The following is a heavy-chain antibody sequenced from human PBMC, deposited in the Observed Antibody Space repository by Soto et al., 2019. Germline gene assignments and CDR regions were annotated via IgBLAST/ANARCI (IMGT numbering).Heavy chain of an antibody. CDR3: AREDRYYFYMDV. V-gene: IGHV1-18*01. Sequence: QVQLVQSGAEVKKPGASVKVSCKASGYTFTSYGINWVRQAPGQGLEWMGWISGYNGDTTYAHNLQGRVTMTTDTSTRTAYMELRSLRSDDPAVYYCAREDRYYFYMDVWGKGTTVTVS. CDR1: GYTFTSYG. CDR2: ISGYNGDT. J-gene: IGHJ6*03.